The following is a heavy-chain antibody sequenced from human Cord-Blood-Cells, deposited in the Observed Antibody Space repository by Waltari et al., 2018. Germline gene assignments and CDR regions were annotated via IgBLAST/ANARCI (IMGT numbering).Heavy chain of an antibody. Sequence: QVQLVQSGAEVKKPGSSVKVSCKASGGTFSSYAISWVRQAPGQGLGWMGGIIPIVGTANDAQKFQGRVTITADESTSTAYLGLSSLRSEDTAVYYCARWYSSSWYYYYYGMDVWGQGTTVTVSS. CDR1: GGTFSSYA. CDR3: ARWYSSSWYYYYYGMDV. J-gene: IGHJ6*02. V-gene: IGHV1-69*12. CDR2: IIPIVGTA. D-gene: IGHD6-13*01.